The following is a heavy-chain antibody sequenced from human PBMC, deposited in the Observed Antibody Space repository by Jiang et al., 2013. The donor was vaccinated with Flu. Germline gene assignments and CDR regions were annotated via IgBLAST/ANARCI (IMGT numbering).Heavy chain of an antibody. V-gene: IGHV4-34*01. D-gene: IGHD4-23*01. CDR3: ARGDAKNQVWNYGGNPRSDYFDS. J-gene: IGHJ4*02. CDR1: GGSFSGYY. Sequence: LLKPSETLSLTCAVYGGSFSGYYWSWIRQPPGKGLEWIGEINHSGSTNHSPSLKSRVTISVDTSKNQFSLRLNSVNAADTAVYYCARGDAKNQVWNYGGNPRSDYFDSWGQGTQVTVSS. CDR2: INHSGST.